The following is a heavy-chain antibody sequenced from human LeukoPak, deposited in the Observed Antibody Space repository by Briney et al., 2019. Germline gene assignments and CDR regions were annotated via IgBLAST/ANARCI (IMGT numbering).Heavy chain of an antibody. D-gene: IGHD2/OR15-2a*01. J-gene: IGHJ4*02. Sequence: ASVKVSCKTSSYTFSAHCMHWVRQAPGQGREWMGYINPNSGVTGYVQKFQGRVAITRDTATSTAYMDLSSLRTDDTAVYYCATDSIGEVTRLGYWGQGTPVTVFS. CDR1: SYTFSAHC. CDR2: INPNSGVT. CDR3: ATDSIGEVTRLGY. V-gene: IGHV1-2*02.